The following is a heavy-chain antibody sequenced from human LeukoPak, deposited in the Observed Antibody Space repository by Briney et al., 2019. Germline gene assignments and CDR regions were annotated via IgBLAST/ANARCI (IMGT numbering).Heavy chain of an antibody. CDR2: ISYDGSNK. CDR3: ARVLRYCSGGNCYSGGLGYMDV. CDR1: GFTFSSYG. V-gene: IGHV3-30*03. J-gene: IGHJ6*03. D-gene: IGHD2-15*01. Sequence: GSLXLSCAASGFTFSSYGMHWVRQAPGKGLEWVAVISYDGSNKYYADSVKGRFTISSDNAKNSLFLQINSLRAEDTAVYYCARVLRYCSGGNCYSGGLGYMDVWGKGTTVTISS.